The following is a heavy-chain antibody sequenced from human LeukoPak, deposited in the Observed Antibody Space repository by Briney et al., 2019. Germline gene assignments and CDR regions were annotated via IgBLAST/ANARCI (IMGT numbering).Heavy chain of an antibody. V-gene: IGHV4-39*01. D-gene: IGHD3-10*01. Sequence: SETLSLTCTASGDSISSSSYYWGWIRQPPGKGLECIGSIYYSGSTYYNPSLKSRVTISADTPKNQFFLELSSVTAADTAVYYCARTGGANPTWFTYYFDYWGQGTLVTVSS. CDR3: ARTGGANPTWFTYYFDY. CDR2: IYYSGST. CDR1: GDSISSSSYY. J-gene: IGHJ4*02.